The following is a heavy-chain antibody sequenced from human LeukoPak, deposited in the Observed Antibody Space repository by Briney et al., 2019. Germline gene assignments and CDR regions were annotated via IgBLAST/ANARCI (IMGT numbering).Heavy chain of an antibody. V-gene: IGHV4-30-4*01. CDR1: GGSISSGDYY. J-gene: IGHJ2*01. CDR2: IYYSGST. CDR3: ARVGPRSDSSGPTLPGYFDL. Sequence: SETLSLTCTVSGGSISSGDYYWSWIRQPPGKGLEWIGCIYYSGSTYYNPSRKSRVTISVDTSKNQFSLKLSSVTAANTAVYYCARVGPRSDSSGPTLPGYFDLWGRGTLVTVSS. D-gene: IGHD3-22*01.